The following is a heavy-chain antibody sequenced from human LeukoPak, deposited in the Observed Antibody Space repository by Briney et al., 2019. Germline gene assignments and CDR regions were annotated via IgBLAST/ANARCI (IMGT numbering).Heavy chain of an antibody. CDR1: GFTFSSYW. Sequence: RPGGSLRLSCAASGFTFSSYWMHWVRQAPGKGLEWVASIKQDGSEKYYVDSVKGRFTISRDNAKNSLYLQMNSLRAEDTAVYSCVRDGDTSGYTNWGQGTLVTVSS. CDR2: IKQDGSEK. J-gene: IGHJ4*02. CDR3: VRDGDTSGYTN. D-gene: IGHD3-22*01. V-gene: IGHV3-7*01.